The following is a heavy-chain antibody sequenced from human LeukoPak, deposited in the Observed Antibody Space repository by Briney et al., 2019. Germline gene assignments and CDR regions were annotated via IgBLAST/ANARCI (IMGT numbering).Heavy chain of an antibody. V-gene: IGHV1-24*01. CDR3: ATSTVVNFSYYYYYMDV. CDR2: FDPEDGET. J-gene: IGHJ6*03. Sequence: ASVKVSCKVSGYTLTELSMHWVRQAPGKGLEWMGGFDPEDGETIYAQKFQGRVTMTEDTSTDTAYMELSSLRSEDTAVYYCATSTVVNFSYYYYYMDVWGKGTTVTVSS. D-gene: IGHD4-23*01. CDR1: GYTLTELS.